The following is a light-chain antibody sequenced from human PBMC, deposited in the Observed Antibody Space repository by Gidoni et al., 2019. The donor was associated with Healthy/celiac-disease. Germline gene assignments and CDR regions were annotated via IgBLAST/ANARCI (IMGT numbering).Light chain of an antibody. J-gene: IGKJ1*01. V-gene: IGKV3-15*01. CDR3: QQYNNWPPT. CDR2: GAS. CDR1: QSVSSN. Sequence: EVVLKQSPASLSVSPGERATLSCRASQSVSSNLAWYQQKPGQAPRLLIYGASTRATGIPARFSCSGSVTEFTLTISSLQSEDFAVYYCQQYNNWPPTFGQGTKVEIK.